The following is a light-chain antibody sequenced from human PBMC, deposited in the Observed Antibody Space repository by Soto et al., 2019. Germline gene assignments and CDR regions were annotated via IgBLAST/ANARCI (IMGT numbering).Light chain of an antibody. J-gene: IGKJ1*01. CDR3: HQYGSSVRA. V-gene: IGKV3-20*01. Sequence: ETLVTQSPATLSVSPGARATLYCRASQTISNSLAWYQQKPGQAPKLLIYGASTRAPGIPDRFNGSGSGTDFTLTISRLEADDVAVYHCHQYGSSVRAFGQGTKVDIK. CDR2: GAS. CDR1: QTISNS.